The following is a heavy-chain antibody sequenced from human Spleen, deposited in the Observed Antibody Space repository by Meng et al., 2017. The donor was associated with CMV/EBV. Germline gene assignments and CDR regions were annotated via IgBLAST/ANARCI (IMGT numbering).Heavy chain of an antibody. CDR1: GFTFSSYG. J-gene: IGHJ4*02. D-gene: IGHD6-19*01. V-gene: IGHV3-30*02. CDR3: AKGGVGIAVAGVDY. CDR2: IRYDGSNK. Sequence: GESLKISCAASGFTFSSYGMHWVRQAPGKGLEWVAFIRYDGSNKYYADSVKGRFTISRDNSKNTLYLQMNSLRAEDTAVYHCAKGGVGIAVAGVDYWGQGTLVTVSS.